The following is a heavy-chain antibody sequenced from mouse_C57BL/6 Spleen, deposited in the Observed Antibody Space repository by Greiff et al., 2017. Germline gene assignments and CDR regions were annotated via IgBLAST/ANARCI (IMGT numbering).Heavy chain of an antibody. CDR2: INPNNGGT. CDR1: VHTLTDYN. J-gene: IGHJ4*01. Sequence: VQLQQSGPELVKPGASVKMSCKASVHTLTDYNMHWVKQNHGKSLEWIGYINPNNGGTRLNHKFKCKATLTVNKSSSTAYIVLRSLKSEDSAVYYCAKIDTMEYWCQGTSVTVSS. D-gene: IGHD2-3*01. V-gene: IGHV1-22*01. CDR3: AKIDTMEY.